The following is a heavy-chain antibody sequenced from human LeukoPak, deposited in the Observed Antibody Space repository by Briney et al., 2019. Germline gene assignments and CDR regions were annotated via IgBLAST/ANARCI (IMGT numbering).Heavy chain of an antibody. CDR3: TLYNY. Sequence: ASVKVSCKTSGYSFTSQDMHWVRQAPGQSLEWMGCINPDNGDTKYSQEFQGRVTITRDTSATTAYMELSGLRSDDMAVYYCTLYNYWGQGTLVTVSS. J-gene: IGHJ4*02. V-gene: IGHV1-3*03. D-gene: IGHD2-2*02. CDR1: GYSFTSQD. CDR2: INPDNGDT.